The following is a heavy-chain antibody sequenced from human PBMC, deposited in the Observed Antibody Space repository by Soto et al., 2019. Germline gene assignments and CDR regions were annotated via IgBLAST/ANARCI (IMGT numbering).Heavy chain of an antibody. V-gene: IGHV3-30*18. CDR3: AKDPSRY. CDR2: ISYDGSNK. Sequence: QVQLVESGGGVVQPGRSLRLSCAASGFTFSSYGIHWVRQAPGKGLEWVAVISYDGSNKYYADSVKGRFTISRDNSKNTLYLQMNSLRAEDTAVYYCAKDPSRYWGQGTLVTVSS. CDR1: GFTFSSYG. J-gene: IGHJ4*02.